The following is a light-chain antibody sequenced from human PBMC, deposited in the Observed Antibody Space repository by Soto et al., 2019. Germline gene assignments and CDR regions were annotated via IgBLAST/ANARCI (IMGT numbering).Light chain of an antibody. J-gene: IGKJ1*01. CDR2: LGF. V-gene: IGKV2-28*01. CDR1: QSLLHTSGDNY. Sequence: EIVMTQSPLSLSVTPGEPASISCRSSQSLLHTSGDNYLDWYLQRPGQSAQLLIYLGFKRASGVSDRFSGSGSGTRFTLRISRVEAEDVGFYYCMQAQQIPRTFGQGTKVDIK. CDR3: MQAQQIPRT.